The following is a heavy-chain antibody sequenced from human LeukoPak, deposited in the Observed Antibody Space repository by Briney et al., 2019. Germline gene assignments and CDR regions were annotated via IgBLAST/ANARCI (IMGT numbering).Heavy chain of an antibody. J-gene: IGHJ4*02. CDR1: GFTFSSYA. Sequence: GGSLRLSCAASGFTFSSYAMHWVRQAPGKGLERVAVISYDGSNKYYADSVKGRFTISRDNSKNTLYLQMNSLRAEDTAVYYCARDGLREIHFDYWGQGTLVTVSS. CDR2: ISYDGSNK. V-gene: IGHV3-30-3*01. D-gene: IGHD5-12*01. CDR3: ARDGLREIHFDY.